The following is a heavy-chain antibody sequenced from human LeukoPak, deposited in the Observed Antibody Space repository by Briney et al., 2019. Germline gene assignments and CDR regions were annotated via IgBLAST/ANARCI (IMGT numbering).Heavy chain of an antibody. CDR1: GGSFSGYY. J-gene: IGHJ6*03. D-gene: IGHD3-10*01. CDR3: ARAQITMVRGGSYYYYYMDV. Sequence: SETLSLTCAVYGGSFSGYYWSWIRQPPGKGLEWSGEINHSGSTNYNPSLKSRVTISVDTSKNQCSLKLSSVPAADTAVYYCARAQITMVRGGSYYYYYMDVWGKGTTVTISS. V-gene: IGHV4-34*01. CDR2: INHSGST.